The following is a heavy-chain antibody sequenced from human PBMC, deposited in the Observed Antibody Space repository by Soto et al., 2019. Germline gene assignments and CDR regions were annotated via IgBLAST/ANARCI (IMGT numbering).Heavy chain of an antibody. CDR1: GGSISSYY. CDR2: IFYSGCT. D-gene: IGHD3-10*02. CDR3: ASMIGDPVLSFDS. J-gene: IGHJ5*01. Sequence: QVQLQASCPGLGKPSETLSLTCTVSGGSISSYYWSWIRQPPGKGLEWIGVIFYSGCTSYNPSLKSRVTISIDKSEYHFSLTLNSVTAADTAVYYCASMIGDPVLSFDSWGQGTLVAVSS. V-gene: IGHV4-59*01.